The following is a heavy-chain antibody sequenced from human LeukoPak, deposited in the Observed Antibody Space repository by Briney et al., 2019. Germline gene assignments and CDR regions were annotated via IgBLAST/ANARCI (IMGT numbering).Heavy chain of an antibody. CDR2: ISAYNGNT. D-gene: IGHD3-10*01. V-gene: IGHV1-18*01. CDR1: GYTFTSYG. J-gene: IGHJ4*02. CDR3: ARAEYGSGSSPQRY. Sequence: ASVKVPCKASGYTFTSYGISWVRQAPGQGLEWMGWISAYNGNTNYAQKLQGRVTMTTDTSTSTAYMELRSLRSDDTAVYYCARAEYGSGSSPQRYWGQGTLVTVSS.